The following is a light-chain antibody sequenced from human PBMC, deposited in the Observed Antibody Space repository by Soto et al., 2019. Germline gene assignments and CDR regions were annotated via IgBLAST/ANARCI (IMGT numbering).Light chain of an antibody. Sequence: EIVLTQSPGTLSLSPGERATLSCRASQSVSSSYLAWYQQKPGQAPRLLIYGASSRATGIPDRFSGSGSGTDFTLTISRLEPEEFAVYYCQQYGSSPWTFGQGTKVAI. CDR3: QQYGSSPWT. CDR1: QSVSSSY. V-gene: IGKV3-20*01. J-gene: IGKJ1*01. CDR2: GAS.